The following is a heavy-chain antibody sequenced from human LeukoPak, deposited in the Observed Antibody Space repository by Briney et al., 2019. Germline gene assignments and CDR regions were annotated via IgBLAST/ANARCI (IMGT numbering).Heavy chain of an antibody. CDR3: AKESDGSAFDY. D-gene: IGHD5-24*01. CDR2: ISWNSGSI. V-gene: IGHV3-9*03. Sequence: GRSLRLSCAASGFTFDDYAMHWVRQAPGKGLEWVSGISWNSGSIGYADSVKGRFTISRDNAKNSLYLQMNSLRAEDMALYYCAKESDGSAFDYWGQGTLVTVS. CDR1: GFTFDDYA. J-gene: IGHJ4*02.